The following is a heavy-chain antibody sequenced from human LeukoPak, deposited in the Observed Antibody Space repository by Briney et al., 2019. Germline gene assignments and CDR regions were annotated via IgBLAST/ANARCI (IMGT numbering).Heavy chain of an antibody. V-gene: IGHV3-7*01. CDR3: ARGHGGATFDY. CDR1: GFTLSSYW. CDR2: IKQDGSEK. J-gene: IGHJ4*02. D-gene: IGHD1-26*01. Sequence: GGSLRLSCAASGFTLSSYWMSWVRQAPGKGLEWVANIKQDGSEKYYVDSVKGRFTISRDNAKNSLYLQMNSLRAEDTAVYYCARGHGGATFDYWGQGTLVSVSS.